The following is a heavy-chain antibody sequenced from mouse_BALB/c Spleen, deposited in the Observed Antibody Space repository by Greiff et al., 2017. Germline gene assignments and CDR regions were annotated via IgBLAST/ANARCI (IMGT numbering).Heavy chain of an antibody. D-gene: IGHD2-3*01. CDR2: IYPGNSDT. Sequence: VQLQQSGTVLARPGASVKMSCKASGYSFTSYWMHWVKQRPGQGLEWIGAIYPGNSDTSYNQKFKGKAKLTADTSASTAYMELSSLTNEDSAVYYCTIPYDGDLFDYWGQGTTLTVSS. J-gene: IGHJ2*01. V-gene: IGHV1-5*01. CDR3: TIPYDGDLFDY. CDR1: GYSFTSYW.